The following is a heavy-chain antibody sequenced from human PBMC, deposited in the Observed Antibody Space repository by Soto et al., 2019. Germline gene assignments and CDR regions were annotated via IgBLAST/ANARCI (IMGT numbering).Heavy chain of an antibody. CDR3: ARATGSPGWFDP. J-gene: IGHJ5*02. Sequence: QVQLVESGGGVVQSGRSLRLSCAASGFTFSSHAMHWVRQAPGKWLEWVAIISYDGSNKHYADSAKGRFTISRDNSKNTLYLQMNSLRADDTAVYYCARATGSPGWFDPWGQGTLVTVSS. CDR2: ISYDGSNK. D-gene: IGHD1-1*01. V-gene: IGHV3-30*14. CDR1: GFTFSSHA.